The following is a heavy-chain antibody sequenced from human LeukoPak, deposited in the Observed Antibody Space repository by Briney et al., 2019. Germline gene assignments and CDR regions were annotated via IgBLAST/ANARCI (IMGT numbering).Heavy chain of an antibody. Sequence: SETLSLTCTVSGYSISSGYYWGWIRQPPGKGLEWIGSIYHSGSTCYNPSLKSRVTISVDTSKNQFSLKLSSVTAADTAVYYCARGNTRLWSYWGQGTLVTVSS. D-gene: IGHD3-3*01. CDR3: ARGNTRLWSY. V-gene: IGHV4-38-2*02. J-gene: IGHJ4*02. CDR2: IYHSGST. CDR1: GYSISSGYY.